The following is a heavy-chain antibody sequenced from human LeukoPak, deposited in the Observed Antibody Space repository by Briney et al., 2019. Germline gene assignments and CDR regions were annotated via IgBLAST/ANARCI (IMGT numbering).Heavy chain of an antibody. CDR1: GFTFSNYF. D-gene: IGHD3-9*01. V-gene: IGHV3-7*03. CDR3: ARGCCSVSGLYFEF. CDR2: INKDGSGT. Sequence: GGSLRLSCAASGFTFSNYFMGWVRQAPGKGPEWVANINKDGSGTSYADSVKGRLTISRDNAKNSLYLQMNGLRVEDTAVYYCARGCCSVSGLYFEFWGQGSLVTVSS. J-gene: IGHJ4*02.